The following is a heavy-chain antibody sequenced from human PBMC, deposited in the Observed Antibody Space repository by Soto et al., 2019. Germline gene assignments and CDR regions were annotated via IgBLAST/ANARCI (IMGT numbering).Heavy chain of an antibody. CDR1: GYTFTSYG. D-gene: IGHD1-26*01. J-gene: IGHJ6*01. Sequence: QVHLVQSGAEVRKAGASVEVSCKASGYTFTSYGVSWVRQAPGQGLEWMGWISTYTGTTTYAQKFQGRVTMTTHTSTSIAYMELRSLRSDDTAMYYCAREHHYGGSSYGMDVW. CDR2: ISTYTGTT. V-gene: IGHV1-18*04. CDR3: AREHHYGGSSYGMDV.